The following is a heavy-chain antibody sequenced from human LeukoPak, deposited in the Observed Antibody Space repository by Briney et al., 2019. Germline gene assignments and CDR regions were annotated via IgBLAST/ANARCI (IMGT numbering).Heavy chain of an antibody. D-gene: IGHD5-24*01. Sequence: NPSETLSLACTVSGGSISSYYWSWIRQPPGKGLGWIGYIYYSGSTNYNPSLKSRVTISVDTSKNQFSLKLSSVTAADTAVYYCARWDQGEGYKKGIDYWGQGTLVTVSS. CDR2: IYYSGST. V-gene: IGHV4-59*08. J-gene: IGHJ4*02. CDR3: ARWDQGEGYKKGIDY. CDR1: GGSISSYY.